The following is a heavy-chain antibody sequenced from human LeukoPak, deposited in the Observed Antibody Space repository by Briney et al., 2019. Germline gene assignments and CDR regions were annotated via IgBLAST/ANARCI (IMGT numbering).Heavy chain of an antibody. J-gene: IGHJ6*02. CDR3: ARGEVVPAASYAMDV. CDR1: GGSISSGSYY. Sequence: PSETLSLTCTVSGGSISSGSYYWSWIRQPAGKGLEWIGRIYTSGSTNYNPSLKSRVTISVDTSKNQSSLKLSSVTAADTAVYYCARGEVVPAASYAMDVWGQGTTVTVSS. D-gene: IGHD2-2*01. V-gene: IGHV4-61*02. CDR2: IYTSGST.